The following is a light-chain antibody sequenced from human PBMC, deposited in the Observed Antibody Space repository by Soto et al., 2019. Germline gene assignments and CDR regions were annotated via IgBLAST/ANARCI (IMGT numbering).Light chain of an antibody. J-gene: IGLJ1*01. Sequence: QSALTQPPSASGAPGQSVTISCTGTSSDVGGYKYVSWYQQHPGKAPKLMIFEVNQRPSGVPDRFSGSKSGNTASLTVSGLHAEDEADYYSSSYAGINNLGVFGTGTKLTVL. CDR2: EVN. CDR3: SSYAGINNLGV. CDR1: SSDVGGYKY. V-gene: IGLV2-8*01.